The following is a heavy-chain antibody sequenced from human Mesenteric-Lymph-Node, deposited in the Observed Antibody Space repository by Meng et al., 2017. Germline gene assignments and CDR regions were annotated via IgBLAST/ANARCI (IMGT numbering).Heavy chain of an antibody. Sequence: ASVNVSCKASDYIFTNYGISWVRQAPGQGLEWMGWINPNSGGTNYAQKFQGRVTITADKSTSTAYMELNNMRSEDTDVYYCARWKLRRLEQNKYYFDYWGQGTLVTVSS. CDR3: ARWKLRRLEQNKYYFDY. CDR2: INPNSGGT. V-gene: IGHV1-18*01. D-gene: IGHD1/OR15-1a*01. J-gene: IGHJ4*02. CDR1: DYIFTNYG.